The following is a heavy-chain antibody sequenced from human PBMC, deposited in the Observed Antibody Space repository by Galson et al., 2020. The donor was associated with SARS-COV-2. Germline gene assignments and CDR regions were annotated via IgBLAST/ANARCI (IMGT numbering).Heavy chain of an antibody. Sequence: TGGSLRLSCAASGFTFDDYAMHWVRQAPGKGLEWVSGISWNSGSIGYADSVKGRFTISRDNAKNSLYLQMNSLRAEDTALYYCAKSGGRYSSGWYWGQGTLVTVSS. CDR1: GFTFDDYA. CDR2: ISWNSGSI. J-gene: IGHJ4*02. CDR3: AKSGGRYSSGWY. D-gene: IGHD6-19*01. V-gene: IGHV3-9*01.